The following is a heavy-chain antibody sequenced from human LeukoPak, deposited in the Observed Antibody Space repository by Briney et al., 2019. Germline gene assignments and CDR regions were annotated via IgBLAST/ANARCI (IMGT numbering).Heavy chain of an antibody. CDR3: ARIGIGYCSSTSCLSDAFNI. V-gene: IGHV1-18*01. CDR2: ISAYNGNT. CDR1: GYTFTSYG. Sequence: ASVKVSCKASGYTFTSYGISWVRQAPGQGLEWMGWISAYNGNTNYAQKLQGRVTMTTDTSTSTAYMELRSLRSDDTAVYYCARIGIGYCSSTSCLSDAFNIWGHGTIVTVSS. J-gene: IGHJ3*02. D-gene: IGHD2-2*01.